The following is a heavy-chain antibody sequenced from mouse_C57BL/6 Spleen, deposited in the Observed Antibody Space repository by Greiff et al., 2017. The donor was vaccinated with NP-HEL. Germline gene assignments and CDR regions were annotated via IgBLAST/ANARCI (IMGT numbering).Heavy chain of an antibody. CDR2: ISYDGSN. CDR1: GYSITSGYY. V-gene: IGHV3-6*01. J-gene: IGHJ3*01. CDR3: ARETAQAEFAY. D-gene: IGHD3-2*02. Sequence: EVKLQESGPGLVKPSQSLSLTCSVTGYSITSGYYWNWIRQFPGNKLEWMGYISYDGSNNYNPSLKNRISITRDTSKNQFFLKLNSVTTEDTATYYCARETAQAEFAYWGQGTLVTVSA.